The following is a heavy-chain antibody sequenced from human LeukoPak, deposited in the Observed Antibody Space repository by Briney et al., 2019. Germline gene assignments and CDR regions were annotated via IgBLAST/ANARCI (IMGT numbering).Heavy chain of an antibody. CDR3: ARGVNGYLHAFDI. V-gene: IGHV3-9*01. D-gene: IGHD5-24*01. CDR1: GFTFDDFA. Sequence: PVRSLRLSRAPSGFTFDDFALHWVRAAPGTGRGGGSGISWNSDIIDYVDSVKGRFTVSRDNAENSLYLQMNSLRAEDTALYYCARGVNGYLHAFDIWGQGTMVIVSS. J-gene: IGHJ3*02. CDR2: ISWNSDII.